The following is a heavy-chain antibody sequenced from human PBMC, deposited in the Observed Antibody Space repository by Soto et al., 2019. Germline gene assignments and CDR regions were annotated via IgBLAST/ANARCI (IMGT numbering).Heavy chain of an antibody. CDR2: IKQDGSEK. J-gene: IGHJ2*01. CDR3: ARAVLRYVDWPGYWYFDL. D-gene: IGHD3-9*01. Sequence: EVQLVESGGGLVQPGGSLRLSCAASGFTFSSYWMSWVRQAPGKGLEWVANIKQDGSEKYYVDSVKARFTISRDNAKNSLYLQMNSLRAEDAAVYYCARAVLRYVDWPGYWYFDLWGRGTLVTVSS. V-gene: IGHV3-7*01. CDR1: GFTFSSYW.